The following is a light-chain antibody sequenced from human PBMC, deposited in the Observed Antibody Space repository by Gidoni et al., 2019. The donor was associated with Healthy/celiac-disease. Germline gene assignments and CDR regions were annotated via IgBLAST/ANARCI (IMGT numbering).Light chain of an antibody. CDR1: QCVSSN. Sequence: EIVMTPSPATLSVSPGDRATLSCRASQCVSSNLAWYQQKPGQAPSLLIYGASTSATVIPARFSGSGSGTKFTLTISSLQSEDFAVYYYRQYNNWPPYTFGQGTKLEIK. J-gene: IGKJ2*01. CDR3: RQYNNWPPYT. V-gene: IGKV3-15*01. CDR2: GAS.